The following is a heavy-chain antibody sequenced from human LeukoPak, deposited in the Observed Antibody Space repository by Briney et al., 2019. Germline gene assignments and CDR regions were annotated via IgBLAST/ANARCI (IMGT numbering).Heavy chain of an antibody. CDR1: GFTFSTYA. CDR2: ISGSGGST. Sequence: GGSLRLSCAASGFTFSTYAMSWVRQAPGKGLEWVSGISGSGGSTYYADSVKGRFTISRDNSKNTPYLEMNSLRAEDTAVYYCAKQPAVTTYFDYWGQGTLVTVSS. D-gene: IGHD4-17*01. CDR3: AKQPAVTTYFDY. V-gene: IGHV3-23*01. J-gene: IGHJ4*02.